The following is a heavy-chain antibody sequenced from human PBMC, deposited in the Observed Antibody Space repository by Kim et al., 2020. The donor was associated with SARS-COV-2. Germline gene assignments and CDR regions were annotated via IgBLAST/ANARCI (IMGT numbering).Heavy chain of an antibody. CDR1: GGSFSGYY. V-gene: IGHV4-34*01. CDR3: ARRGLRETTTMVRALGY. Sequence: SETLSLTCAVYGGSFSGYYWSWIRQPPGKGLEWIGEINHSGSTNYNPSLKSRVTISVDTSKNQFSLKLSSVTAADTAVYYCARRGLRETTTMVRALGYWGEGTLGTVSS. CDR2: INHSGST. J-gene: IGHJ4*02. D-gene: IGHD3-10*01.